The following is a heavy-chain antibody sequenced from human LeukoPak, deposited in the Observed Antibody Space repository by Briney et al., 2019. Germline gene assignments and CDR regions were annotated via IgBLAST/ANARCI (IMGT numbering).Heavy chain of an antibody. CDR1: GFTFSNSA. Sequence: GGSLRLSCAASGFTFSNSAMSWVRQAPGKGLEWVSAISGSGGSTYYADSVKGRFTISRDSAKNVLYLQMNSLRDEDTALFYCVREVKDTTGYYFDYWGQGTLVTVSS. CDR3: VREVKDTTGYYFDY. CDR2: ISGSGGST. J-gene: IGHJ4*02. V-gene: IGHV3-23*01. D-gene: IGHD1-26*01.